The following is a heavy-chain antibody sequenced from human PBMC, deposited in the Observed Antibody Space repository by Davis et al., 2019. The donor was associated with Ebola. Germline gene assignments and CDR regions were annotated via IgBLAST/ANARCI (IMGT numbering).Heavy chain of an antibody. D-gene: IGHD5-18*01. CDR2: IYYSGST. CDR3: ARVLVGFRYSYGYIDY. J-gene: IGHJ4*02. CDR1: GGSISSGGYY. Sequence: SETLSLTCTVSGGSISSGGYYWSWIRQHPGKGLEWIGYIYYSGSTYYNPSLKSRVTISVDTSKNQFSLKLSSVTAADTAVYYCARVLVGFRYSYGYIDYWGQGTLVTVSS. V-gene: IGHV4-31*03.